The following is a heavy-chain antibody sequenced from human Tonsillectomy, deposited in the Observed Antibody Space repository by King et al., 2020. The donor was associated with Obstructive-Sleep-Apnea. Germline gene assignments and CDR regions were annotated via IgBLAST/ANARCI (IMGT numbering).Heavy chain of an antibody. CDR1: GFTFSSYA. Sequence: VQLVESGGGVVQPGRSLRLSCAASGFTFSSYAMHWVRQAPGKGLEWVAVTSYVGSNEYYADSVKGRFTISRANSKNTLYLQMTSLSVEDTAVYFCARGRHDIVVLPAAIDYWGQGTLVTVSS. J-gene: IGHJ4*02. V-gene: IGHV3-30-3*01. D-gene: IGHD2-2*01. CDR2: TSYVGSNE. CDR3: ARGRHDIVVLPAAIDY.